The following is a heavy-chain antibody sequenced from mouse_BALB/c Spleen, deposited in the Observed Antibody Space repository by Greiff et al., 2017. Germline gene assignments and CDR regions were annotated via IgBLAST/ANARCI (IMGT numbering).Heavy chain of an antibody. Sequence: VKLVESGPGLVAPSQSLSITCTVSGFSLTSYGVHWVRQPPGKGLEWLGVIWAGGSTNYNSALMSRLSISKDNSKSQVFLKMNSLQTDDTAMYYCARVRPNWDDYFDYWGQGTTLTVSS. D-gene: IGHD4-1*01. CDR2: IWAGGST. J-gene: IGHJ2*01. V-gene: IGHV2-9*02. CDR3: ARVRPNWDDYFDY. CDR1: GFSLTSYG.